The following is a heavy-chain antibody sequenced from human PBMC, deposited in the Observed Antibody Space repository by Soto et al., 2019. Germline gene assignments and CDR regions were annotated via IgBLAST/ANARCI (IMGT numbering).Heavy chain of an antibody. CDR1: GGSISSYY. CDR3: ARVSLPYYYDSSAYHRYYSYGMDD. J-gene: IGHJ6*02. CDR2: IYYSGST. D-gene: IGHD3-22*01. V-gene: IGHV4-59*01. Sequence: SETLSLTCTVSGGSISSYYWSWIRQPPGKGLEWIGYIYYSGSTNYNPSLKSRVTISVDTSKNQFSLKLSSVTAADTAVYYCARVSLPYYYDSSAYHRYYSYGMDDWGQGTTVTVSS.